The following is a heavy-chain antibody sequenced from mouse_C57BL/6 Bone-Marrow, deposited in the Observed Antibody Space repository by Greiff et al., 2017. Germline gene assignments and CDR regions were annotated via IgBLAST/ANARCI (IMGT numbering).Heavy chain of an antibody. CDR3: ARRAGTSLFDY. Sequence: QVQLKQPGAELVKPGASVKLSCKASGYTFTSYWMHWVKQRPGRGLEWIGRIDPNSGGTKYNEKVKSKATLTVDKPSSTAYMQLSSLTSEDSAVYYCARRAGTSLFDYWGQGTTLTVSS. CDR1: GYTFTSYW. V-gene: IGHV1-72*01. D-gene: IGHD3-3*01. J-gene: IGHJ2*01. CDR2: IDPNSGGT.